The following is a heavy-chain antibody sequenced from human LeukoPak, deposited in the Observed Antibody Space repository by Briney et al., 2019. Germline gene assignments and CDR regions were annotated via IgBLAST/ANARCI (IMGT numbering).Heavy chain of an antibody. V-gene: IGHV3-23*01. J-gene: IGHJ6*03. CDR3: AKGLRTGVGPYMGYHYYMDV. CDR2: INDNGDGT. CDR1: GFTFSSYA. Sequence: GGSLRLSCAASGFTFSSYAMSWVRQAPGKGLKWVSTINDNGDGTYYADSVKGRFTISRDNSYNTVSLQMNSLRDEDTGVYYCAKGLRTGVGPYMGYHYYMDVWGKGATVTVSS. D-gene: IGHD3-16*01.